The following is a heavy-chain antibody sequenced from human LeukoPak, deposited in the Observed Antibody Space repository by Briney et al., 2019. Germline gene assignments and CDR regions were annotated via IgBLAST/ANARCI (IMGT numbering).Heavy chain of an antibody. CDR3: ARDVSYSSGWDLDY. CDR1: GFTFSRYS. V-gene: IGHV3-21*01. D-gene: IGHD6-19*01. Sequence: PGGSLRLSCAASGFTFSRYSMNWVRQAPGKGLEWVSSISISSNYIYYADSVKGRFTISRDNAKNSLYLQMNSLRAEDTAVYYCARDVSYSSGWDLDYWGQGTLVTVSS. CDR2: ISISSNYI. J-gene: IGHJ4*02.